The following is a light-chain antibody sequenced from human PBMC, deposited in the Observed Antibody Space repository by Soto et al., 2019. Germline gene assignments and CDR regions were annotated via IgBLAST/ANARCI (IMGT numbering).Light chain of an antibody. CDR2: EVS. V-gene: IGLV2-14*01. CDR3: SSYTTSSVV. CDR1: SSDVGGYNY. Sequence: QSALTQPASVSGSPGQSITISCTGTSSDVGGYNYVSWYQQHPGKAPKLMIYEVSNRPSGLSNRFSGSKSGNTASLTISGLQAEDEADYYCSSYTTSSVVFGGGTKLTVL. J-gene: IGLJ2*01.